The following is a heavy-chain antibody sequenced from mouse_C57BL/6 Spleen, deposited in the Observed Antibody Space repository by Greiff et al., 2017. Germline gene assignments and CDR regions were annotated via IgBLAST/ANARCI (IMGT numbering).Heavy chain of an antibody. Sequence: QVQLKQSGAELMKPGASVKLSCKATGYTFTGYWIEWVKQRPGPGLEWIGEILPGSGSTNYNEKFKGKATFTADTSSNTAYMQLRILTTEDSAIYYCARPSSYGYYAMDYWGQGTSGTVSS. CDR1: GYTFTGYW. D-gene: IGHD1-1*01. V-gene: IGHV1-9*01. CDR3: ARPSSYGYYAMDY. CDR2: ILPGSGST. J-gene: IGHJ4*01.